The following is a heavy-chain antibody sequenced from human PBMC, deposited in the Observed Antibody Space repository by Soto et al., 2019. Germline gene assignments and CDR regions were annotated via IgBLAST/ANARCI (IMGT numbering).Heavy chain of an antibody. CDR3: AKDYGDYASRPKQPGRGGWEFDY. D-gene: IGHD4-17*01. CDR1: GFTFSSYA. J-gene: IGHJ4*02. V-gene: IGHV3-23*01. Sequence: PGGSLRLSCAASGFTFSSYAMSWVRQAPGKGLEWVSAISGSGGSTYYADSVKGRFTISRDNSKNTLYLQMNSLRAEDTAVYYCAKDYGDYASRPKQPGRGGWEFDYWGQGTLVTVSS. CDR2: ISGSGGST.